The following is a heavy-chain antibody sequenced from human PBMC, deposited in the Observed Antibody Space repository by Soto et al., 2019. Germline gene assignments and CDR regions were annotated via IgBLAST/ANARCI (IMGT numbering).Heavy chain of an antibody. V-gene: IGHV1-69*02. CDR1: GGTFSSYT. J-gene: IGHJ5*02. Sequence: GASVKVSCKASGGTFSSYTISWVRQAPGQGLEWMGRIIPILGIANYAQKFQGRVTITADKSTSTAYMELSSLRSEDTAVYYCAVEDQLREYWFDPWGQGTLVTVSS. D-gene: IGHD2-2*01. CDR2: IIPILGIA. CDR3: AVEDQLREYWFDP.